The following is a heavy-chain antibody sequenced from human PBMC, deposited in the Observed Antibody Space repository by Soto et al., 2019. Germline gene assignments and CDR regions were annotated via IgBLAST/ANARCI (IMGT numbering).Heavy chain of an antibody. CDR1: GYTFTGYY. CDR2: INPNSGGT. Sequence: QVQLVQSGAEVKKPGASVKVSCKASGYTFTGYYMHWVRQAPGQGLEWMGWINPNSGGTNYAQKLQGWVTMTRDTSISTAYMELSRLRSDDTAVYYCARAHCGGDCYSGVAYWGQGTLVTVSS. CDR3: ARAHCGGDCYSGVAY. V-gene: IGHV1-2*04. D-gene: IGHD2-21*02. J-gene: IGHJ4*02.